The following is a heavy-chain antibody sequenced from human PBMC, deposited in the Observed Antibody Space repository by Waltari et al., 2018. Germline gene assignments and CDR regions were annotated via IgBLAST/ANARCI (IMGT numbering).Heavy chain of an antibody. V-gene: IGHV4-61*01. CDR3: ARVDVLRRYYGMDV. Sequence: GQLQESGPGLVKASETLSLTCIVSGGSVTDNSFYWSWIRQPPWKGLEWIGYVYYSGSSQYNPSLKSRVTISLDTSKYQFSLRLTSVTAADTAVYYCARVDVLRRYYGMDVWGQGATVTVS. CDR2: VYYSGSS. CDR1: GGSVTDNSFY. J-gene: IGHJ6*02. D-gene: IGHD3-9*01.